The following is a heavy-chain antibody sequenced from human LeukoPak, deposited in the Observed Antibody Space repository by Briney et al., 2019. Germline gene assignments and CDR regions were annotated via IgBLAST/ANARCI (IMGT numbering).Heavy chain of an antibody. J-gene: IGHJ6*02. CDR2: IYYSGST. CDR1: GGSISSYY. V-gene: IGHV4-59*01. D-gene: IGHD1-7*01. CDR3: ARDNWNYGSSMDV. Sequence: SEILSLTCSVSGGSISSYYWSWIRQPPGKGLEWIGYIYYSGSTHYNPSLKSRVTISVDTSKNQFSLKLSSVTAADTAVYYCARDNWNYGSSMDVWGQGTTVTVFS.